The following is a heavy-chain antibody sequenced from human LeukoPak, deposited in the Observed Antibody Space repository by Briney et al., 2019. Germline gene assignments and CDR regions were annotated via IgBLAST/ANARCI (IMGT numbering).Heavy chain of an antibody. CDR1: GFTFSSYS. V-gene: IGHV3-21*01. J-gene: IGHJ4*02. CDR3: ARDASRLEGHDY. CDR2: ISSSSSYI. D-gene: IGHD2-2*01. Sequence: GGSLRLSCAASGFTFSSYSMNWVRQAPGKGLEWVSSISSSSSYIYYADSVKGRFTIPRDNAKNSLYLQMNSLRAEDTAVYYCARDASRLEGHDYWGQGTLVTVSS.